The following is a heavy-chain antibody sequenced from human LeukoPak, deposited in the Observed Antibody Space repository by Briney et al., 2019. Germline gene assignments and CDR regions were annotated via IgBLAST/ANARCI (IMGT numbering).Heavy chain of an antibody. CDR3: ATNAEQWLLYYFDF. J-gene: IGHJ4*02. CDR1: GFTFSSYS. Sequence: GGSLRLSCAASGFTFSSYSMNWVRQAPGKGLEWVSYISSSSSTIYYADSVKGRFTISRDNAKNSLYLQMNSLRDEDTAVYYCATNAEQWLLYYFDFWGQGTLVTVSS. D-gene: IGHD6-19*01. V-gene: IGHV3-48*02. CDR2: ISSSSSTI.